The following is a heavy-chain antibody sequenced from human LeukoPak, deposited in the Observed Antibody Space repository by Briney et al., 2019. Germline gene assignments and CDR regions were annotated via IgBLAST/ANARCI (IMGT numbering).Heavy chain of an antibody. CDR2: FSASGSGT. D-gene: IGHD6-19*01. V-gene: IGHV3-23*01. CDR3: AKDRQWLLSPQGYYGMDV. J-gene: IGHJ6*02. Sequence: GGSLRLSCVASAFTFSNYAMSWLRQAPGKGLEWVSAFSASGSGTYYADSVKGRFTISRDNSKNTLYLQMNSLSAEDTAVYYCAKDRQWLLSPQGYYGMDVWGQGTTVTVSS. CDR1: AFTFSNYA.